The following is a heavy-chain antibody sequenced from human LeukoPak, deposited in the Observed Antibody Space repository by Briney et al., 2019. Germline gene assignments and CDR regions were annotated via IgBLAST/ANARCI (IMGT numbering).Heavy chain of an antibody. CDR2: IDTNSFYI. J-gene: IGHJ3*02. V-gene: IGHV3-21*01. Sequence: GGSLRLSCEASGFSITGHSMNWVRQAPGKGLEWVASIDTNSFYIYHADAVVGRFTISRDNAKNSLYLQMNSLRAEDTAVYYCARDRAVGGFLDAFDIWGQGTMVTVSS. CDR3: ARDRAVGGFLDAFDI. D-gene: IGHD3-16*01. CDR1: GFSITGHS.